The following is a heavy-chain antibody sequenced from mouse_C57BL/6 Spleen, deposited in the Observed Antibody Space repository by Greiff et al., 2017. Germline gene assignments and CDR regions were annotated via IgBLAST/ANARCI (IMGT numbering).Heavy chain of an antibody. V-gene: IGHV1-26*01. CDR3: AIYDHDEGFAY. D-gene: IGHD2-4*01. J-gene: IGHJ3*01. Sequence: EVQLQQSGPELVKPGASVKISCKASGYTFTDYYMNWVKQSHGKSLEWIGDINPNNGGTSYNQKFKGKATLTVDKSSSTAYMELRSLTSEDSAVYYCAIYDHDEGFAYWGQGTLVTVSA. CDR2: INPNNGGT. CDR1: GYTFTDYY.